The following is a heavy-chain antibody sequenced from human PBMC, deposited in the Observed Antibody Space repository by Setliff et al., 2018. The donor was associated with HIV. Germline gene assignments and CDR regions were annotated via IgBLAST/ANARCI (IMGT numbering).Heavy chain of an antibody. CDR3: ASRPYSYDYSGRVFDF. J-gene: IGHJ4*02. D-gene: IGHD3-22*01. V-gene: IGHV4-39*01. CDR1: GGSISSGDYY. Sequence: SETLSLTCTVSGGSISSGDYYWGWICQPPGKGLEWIGTIYYSGTTYYNPSVKSRVTISVDTSKNQFSLNLTSVTATDTAVYYCASRPYSYDYSGRVFDFWGQGALVTVSS. CDR2: IYYSGTT.